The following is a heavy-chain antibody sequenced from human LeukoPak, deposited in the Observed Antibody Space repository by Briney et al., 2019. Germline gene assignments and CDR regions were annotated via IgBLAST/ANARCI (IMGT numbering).Heavy chain of an antibody. J-gene: IGHJ4*02. D-gene: IGHD3-16*01. V-gene: IGHV1-46*01. CDR2: INPSGGST. CDR1: GYTFTSYY. CDR3: ARPPTFGGVNPFDY. Sequence: GASVKVSCKASGYTFTSYYMHWVRQAPGQGLEWMGIINPSGGSTSYAQKFQGRVTMTRDTSISTAYMELSRLRSDDTAVYYCARPPTFGGVNPFDYWGQGTLVTISS.